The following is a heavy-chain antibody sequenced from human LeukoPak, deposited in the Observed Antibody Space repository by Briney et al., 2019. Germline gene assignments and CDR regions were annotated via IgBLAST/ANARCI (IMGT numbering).Heavy chain of an antibody. CDR1: GFTFRKSA. CDR2: ISGSGDIT. J-gene: IGHJ6*03. CDR3: TTAYYASGMIGIYYSYMTA. V-gene: IGHV3-23*01. Sequence: GGSLRLSCAASGFTFRKSAMTWVRQAPGKGLEWVSAISGSGDITYYADSVKGRFTISRANSTTRPHLSMNHLRAEDTAFYYCTTAYYASGMIGIYYSYMTARGQGPTVTVSS. D-gene: IGHD3-10*01.